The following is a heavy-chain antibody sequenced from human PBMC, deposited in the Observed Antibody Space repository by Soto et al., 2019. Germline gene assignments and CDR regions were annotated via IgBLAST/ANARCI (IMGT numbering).Heavy chain of an antibody. CDR2: INPNSGGT. Sequence: ASGKVSCKASGYTFTGYIMLWVLQAPGQGLEWMGWINPNSGGTNYAQKFQGWVTMTRDTSISTAYMELSRLRSDDTAVYYCARGHIVVVTGYYYYGMDVWGQGTTVTVSS. V-gene: IGHV1-2*04. D-gene: IGHD2-21*02. CDR3: ARGHIVVVTGYYYYGMDV. CDR1: GYTFTGYI. J-gene: IGHJ6*02.